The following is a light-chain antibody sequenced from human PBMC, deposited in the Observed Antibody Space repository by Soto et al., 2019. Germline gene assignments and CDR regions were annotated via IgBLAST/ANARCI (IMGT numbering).Light chain of an antibody. J-gene: IGKJ1*01. CDR3: QHYNSYSEA. V-gene: IGKV1-5*03. CDR2: KAS. CDR1: QTISSW. Sequence: DIQMTQSPSTLSGSVGDRVTITCRASQTISSWLAGYQQKPGKAPKLLIYKASTLKSGVPSRFSGSGSGTEFTLPISSLQPDDFATYYCQHYNSYSEAFGQGTKVELK.